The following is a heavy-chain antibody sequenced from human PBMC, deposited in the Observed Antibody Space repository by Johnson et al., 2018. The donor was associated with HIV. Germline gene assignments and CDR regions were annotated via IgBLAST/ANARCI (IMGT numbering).Heavy chain of an antibody. CDR3: ARRPNHDILTGKGGAFDI. CDR2: IKLDGSDK. D-gene: IGHD3-9*01. Sequence: VQLVESGGGLVQPGESLRLSCVVSGFTFGTYWMTWVRQAPGNGLEWVATIKLDGSDKYYLDSVKGRFTISRDNAKNSLYLQMNSLRAEDTALYYCARRPNHDILTGKGGAFDIWGQGTMVTVSS. V-gene: IGHV3-7*03. J-gene: IGHJ3*02. CDR1: GFTFGTYW.